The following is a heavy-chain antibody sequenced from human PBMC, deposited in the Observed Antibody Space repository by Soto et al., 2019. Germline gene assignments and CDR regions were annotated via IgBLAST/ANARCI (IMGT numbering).Heavy chain of an antibody. D-gene: IGHD3-22*01. J-gene: IGHJ4*02. V-gene: IGHV3-30*03. CDR3: TSQYYYDSSGYYVDFDY. CDR1: GFTFSSYG. CDR2: ISYDGSNK. Sequence: PGGSLRLSCAASGFTFSSYGMHWVRQAPGKGLEWVAVISYDGSNKYYADSVKGRFTISRDNSKNTLYLQMNSLRAEDTAVYYCTSQYYYDSSGYYVDFDYWGQGTLVTVSS.